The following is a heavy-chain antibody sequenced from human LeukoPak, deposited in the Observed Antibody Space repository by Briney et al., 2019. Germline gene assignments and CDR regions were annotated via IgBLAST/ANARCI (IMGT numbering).Heavy chain of an antibody. V-gene: IGHV3-30-3*01. D-gene: IGHD3-10*01. CDR3: ARDAIWFGELLYYFDY. J-gene: IGHJ4*02. CDR2: ISYDGSNK. CDR1: GFTFSSYA. Sequence: GGSLRLSCAASGFTFSSYAMHWVRQAPGKGLEWVAVISYDGSNKYYADSVKGRFTISRDNSKNTLYLQMNSLRAEDTAVYCCARDAIWFGELLYYFDYWGQGTLVTVSS.